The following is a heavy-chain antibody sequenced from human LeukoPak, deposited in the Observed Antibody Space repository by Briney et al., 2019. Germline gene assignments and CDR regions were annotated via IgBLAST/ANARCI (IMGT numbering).Heavy chain of an antibody. CDR3: ARYCSGGCYSGVDY. Sequence: GGSLRLSCAASGFTFSSFGMHWVRQAPGRGLEWVALILYDEKYYADSVKGRFTISRDNSKNILYLQMDSLRVEDTAVYYCARYCSGGCYSGVDYWGQGTLDTVSS. CDR2: ILYDEK. V-gene: IGHV3-33*05. D-gene: IGHD2-15*01. CDR1: GFTFSSFG. J-gene: IGHJ4*02.